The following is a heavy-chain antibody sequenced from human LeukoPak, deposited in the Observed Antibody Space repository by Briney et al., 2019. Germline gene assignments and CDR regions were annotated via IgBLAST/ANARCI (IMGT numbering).Heavy chain of an antibody. CDR1: GFTFSTYW. CDR3: TRSTGNYYDSSAYYDY. J-gene: IGHJ4*02. Sequence: GGSLRLSCAASGFTFSTYWMHWVRQTPGKGLVWVSRINSDESGTSYADSVKGRFTISRDNAKNTLYLQMNSLRAEDTAVYYRTRSTGNYYDSSAYYDYWGQGTLVTVSS. CDR2: INSDESGT. V-gene: IGHV3-74*01. D-gene: IGHD3-22*01.